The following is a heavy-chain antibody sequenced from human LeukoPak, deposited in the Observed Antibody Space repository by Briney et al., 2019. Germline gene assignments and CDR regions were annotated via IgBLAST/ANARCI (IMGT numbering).Heavy chain of an antibody. CDR2: IFYTGST. Sequence: SETLSLTCTVSGDSISRYYWSWIRQPPGRGLEWIGHIFYTGSTNYKPSLKSRVTISVDRSKNQFSLKLTSVTAADTAVYYCASRGADYWGQGTLVTVSS. V-gene: IGHV4-59*12. CDR3: ASRGADY. CDR1: GDSISRYY. D-gene: IGHD3-10*01. J-gene: IGHJ4*02.